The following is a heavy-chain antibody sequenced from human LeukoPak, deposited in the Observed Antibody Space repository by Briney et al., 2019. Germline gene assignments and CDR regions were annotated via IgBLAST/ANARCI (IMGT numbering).Heavy chain of an antibody. Sequence: ASVKVSCKASGFTFPGYFIHWVRQAPGQGLEWMGWISAYNGNTNYAQKLQGRVTMTTDTSTSTAYMELRSLRSDDTAVYYCARYCSSTSCPDYWGQGTLVTVSS. V-gene: IGHV1-18*04. CDR1: GFTFPGYF. D-gene: IGHD2-2*01. J-gene: IGHJ4*02. CDR3: ARYCSSTSCPDY. CDR2: ISAYNGNT.